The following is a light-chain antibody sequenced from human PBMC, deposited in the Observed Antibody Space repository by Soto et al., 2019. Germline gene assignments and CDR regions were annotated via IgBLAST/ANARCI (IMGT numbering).Light chain of an antibody. CDR2: KAS. CDR3: QQYHNYPLT. J-gene: IGKJ1*01. Sequence: DIQMTQSPSTLSASVGDRVTITCRASQSVSNRLAWYQQTPGKAPKLLIFKASTSQSGVPSSFNGSGSGTEFTLTISNLQPGDFATYYCQQYHNYPLTFGQGTKVEV. CDR1: QSVSNR. V-gene: IGKV1-5*03.